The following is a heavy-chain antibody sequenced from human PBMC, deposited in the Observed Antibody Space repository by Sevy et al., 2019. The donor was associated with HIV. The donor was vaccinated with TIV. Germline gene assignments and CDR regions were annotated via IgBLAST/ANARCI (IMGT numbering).Heavy chain of an antibody. CDR2: ISIAGDNT. CDR3: AKEPDY. J-gene: IGHJ4*02. V-gene: IGHV3-23*01. CDR1: GFSFSTYA. Sequence: GGSLRLSCAAPGFSFSTYAMSWVRQAPGMGLEWVSAISIAGDNTYYAESVKGRFTISRDNSKNTVHLQMNGLRAEDTAIYYCAKEPDYWGRGTLVTVSS.